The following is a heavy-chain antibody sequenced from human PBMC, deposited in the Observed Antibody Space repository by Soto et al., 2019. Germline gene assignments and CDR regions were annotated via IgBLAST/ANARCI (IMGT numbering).Heavy chain of an antibody. CDR3: ALVVRGVTTEAHYFDD. CDR2: IYPGDSDT. Sequence: PGESLKISCKGSGYKFTNYWIGWVRQMPGKGLEWLGLIYPGDSDTRYSSSFQGQVTISADKSISTAYLQWSSLKASDTAIYYCALVVRGVTTEAHYFDDWGQGTLVTVSS. J-gene: IGHJ4*02. CDR1: GYKFTNYW. D-gene: IGHD3-10*01. V-gene: IGHV5-51*01.